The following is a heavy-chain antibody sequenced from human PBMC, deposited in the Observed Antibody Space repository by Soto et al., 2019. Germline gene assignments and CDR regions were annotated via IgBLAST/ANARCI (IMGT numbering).Heavy chain of an antibody. D-gene: IGHD4-17*01. V-gene: IGHV3-33*01. CDR3: ARIDDYGDYVTDY. Sequence: GGSLILSCAASGFTFNTHGMYWVRQAPGKGLEWVAVIWYDGSQRYYADFVRGRFTISRDNSQNTLYLQMTSLRAEDTAVYYCARIDDYGDYVTDYWGQGALVTVSS. CDR2: IWYDGSQR. J-gene: IGHJ4*02. CDR1: GFTFNTHG.